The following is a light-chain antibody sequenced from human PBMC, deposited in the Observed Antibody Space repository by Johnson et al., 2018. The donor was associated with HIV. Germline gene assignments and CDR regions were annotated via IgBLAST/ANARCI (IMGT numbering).Light chain of an antibody. CDR2: EKT. J-gene: IGLJ1*01. CDR3: GAWDSSLSAHFV. V-gene: IGLV1-51*02. Sequence: QSVLTQPPSVSAAPGQKVTISCSGSTSNIGNNYVSWYQQLPGTAPKLLIYEKTKRPSGIPDRFSASKSGTSATLVITGLQTGDEADYYCGAWDSSLSAHFVFVTGTKVTVL. CDR1: TSNIGNNY.